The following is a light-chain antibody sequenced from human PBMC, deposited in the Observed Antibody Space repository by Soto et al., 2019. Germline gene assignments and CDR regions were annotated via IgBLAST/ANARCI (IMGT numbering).Light chain of an antibody. CDR3: QQYNNWPRT. Sequence: EKLMSQSPATLSLSPGDRATLSCRASQSVSSSFLAWYQQKPGQAPRLLIYGASSRATGIPARFSGSGSGTEFTLTISSLQSEDFAVYYCQQYNNWPRTFGQGTKVDIK. CDR2: GAS. CDR1: QSVSSS. V-gene: IGKV3-15*01. J-gene: IGKJ1*01.